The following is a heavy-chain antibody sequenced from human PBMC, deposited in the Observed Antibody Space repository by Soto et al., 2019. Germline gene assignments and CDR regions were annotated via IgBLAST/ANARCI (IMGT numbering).Heavy chain of an antibody. V-gene: IGHV4-31*03. Sequence: LSLTCTVSGGSISSGGYYWSWIRQHPGKGLEWIGYIYYSGGTYYNPSLKSRVTISVDTSKNQFSLKLSSVTAADTAVYYCARGDYSAYYYGMDVWGQGTTVTAP. D-gene: IGHD4-4*01. J-gene: IGHJ6*02. CDR2: IYYSGGT. CDR1: GGSISSGGYY. CDR3: ARGDYSAYYYGMDV.